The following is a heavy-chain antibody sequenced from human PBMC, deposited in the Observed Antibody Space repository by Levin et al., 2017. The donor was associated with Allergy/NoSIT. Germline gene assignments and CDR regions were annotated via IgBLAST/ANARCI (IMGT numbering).Heavy chain of an antibody. J-gene: IGHJ4*02. V-gene: IGHV5-51*01. CDR1: GYSFTSYW. CDR2: IYPGDSDT. D-gene: IGHD5-18*01. Sequence: PGGSLRLSCKGSGYSFTSYWIGWVRQMPGKGLEWMGIIYPGDSDTRYSPSFQGQVTISADKSISTAYLEWSSLKASDTAMYYCARRSGYSYGYPIVDFDYWGQGTLVTVSS. CDR3: ARRSGYSYGYPIVDFDY.